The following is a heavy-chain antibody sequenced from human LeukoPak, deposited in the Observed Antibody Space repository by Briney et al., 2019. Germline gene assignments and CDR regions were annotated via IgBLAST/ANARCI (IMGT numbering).Heavy chain of an antibody. Sequence: PGGSLRLSCAASGFTFSSYAMSWVRQAPGKGLEWVANIKQDGSEKYYVDSVKGRFTISRDNAKNSLYLQMNSLRAEDTAVYYCARGREGGANIYYFDYWGQGTLVTVSS. CDR1: GFTFSSYA. D-gene: IGHD1-26*01. CDR3: ARGREGGANIYYFDY. J-gene: IGHJ4*02. V-gene: IGHV3-7*01. CDR2: IKQDGSEK.